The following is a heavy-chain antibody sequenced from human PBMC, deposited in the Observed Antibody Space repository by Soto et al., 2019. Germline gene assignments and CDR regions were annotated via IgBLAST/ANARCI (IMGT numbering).Heavy chain of an antibody. D-gene: IGHD5-12*01. Sequence: GGSLRLSCAASGFTFSSYGMHWVRQAPGKGLEWVAVISYDGSNKYYADSVKGRFTISRDNSKNTLYLQMNSLRAEDTAVYYCAKDRDIVATIGGIPSLVNDYWGQGTLVTVSS. CDR3: AKDRDIVATIGGIPSLVNDY. J-gene: IGHJ4*02. CDR1: GFTFSSYG. CDR2: ISYDGSNK. V-gene: IGHV3-30*18.